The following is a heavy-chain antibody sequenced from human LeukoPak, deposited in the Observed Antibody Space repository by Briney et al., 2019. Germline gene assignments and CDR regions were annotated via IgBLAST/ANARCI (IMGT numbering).Heavy chain of an antibody. CDR2: MSYDGSNK. Sequence: GGSLRLSCAASGFTFSSYAVHWVRQTPDKGLEWVAVMSYDGSNKYDADSVKGRFTISRDNSKNTLFLQMNSLRAEDTAVYYCARSFQYSYGDPTYYFDHWGQGTLVTVSS. CDR1: GFTFSSYA. D-gene: IGHD4-17*01. CDR3: ARSFQYSYGDPTYYFDH. V-gene: IGHV3-30*04. J-gene: IGHJ4*02.